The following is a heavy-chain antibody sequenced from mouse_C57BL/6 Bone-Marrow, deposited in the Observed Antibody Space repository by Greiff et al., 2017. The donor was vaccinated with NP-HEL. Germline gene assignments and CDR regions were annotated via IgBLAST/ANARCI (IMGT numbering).Heavy chain of an antibody. Sequence: QVQLQQSGAELARPGASVKLSCKASGYTFTSYGISWVKQRTGQGLEWIGEIYPRSGNTYYNEKFKGKATLTAEKSSSTAYLELRSLTSEDSAVYFCASAGAYWGQGTLVTVSA. CDR1: GYTFTSYG. J-gene: IGHJ3*01. V-gene: IGHV1-81*01. CDR3: ASAGAY. CDR2: IYPRSGNT.